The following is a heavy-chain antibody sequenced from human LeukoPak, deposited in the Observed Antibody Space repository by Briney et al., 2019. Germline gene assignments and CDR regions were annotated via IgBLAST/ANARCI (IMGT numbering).Heavy chain of an antibody. CDR1: GFTFSSYD. CDR3: ARGRLALYFGDDF. CDR2: ISTSGSTT. V-gene: IGHV3-48*03. D-gene: IGHD3-10*01. J-gene: IGHJ4*02. Sequence: SGGSLRLSCAASGFTFSSYDMNWVRQAPGKGLEWVSYISTSGSTTYYADSVKGRFTISRDNAKNSLLLQMNSLRAEDTAVYYCARGRLALYFGDDFWGQGPLVTVSS.